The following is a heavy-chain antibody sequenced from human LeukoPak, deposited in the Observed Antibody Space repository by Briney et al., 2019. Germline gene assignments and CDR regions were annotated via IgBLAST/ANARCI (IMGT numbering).Heavy chain of an antibody. D-gene: IGHD3-22*01. Sequence: ASVKVSCKASGYTFTSYHMHWVRQAPGQGLEWMGIINPSGGTTNYAQKFRSRVTMTRDMSTSTVYMELSSLRSEDTAVYYCARDRSDYYDSSGYFALIDWGQGTLVTVSS. CDR2: INPSGGTT. V-gene: IGHV1-46*01. J-gene: IGHJ4*02. CDR1: GYTFTSYH. CDR3: ARDRSDYYDSSGYFALID.